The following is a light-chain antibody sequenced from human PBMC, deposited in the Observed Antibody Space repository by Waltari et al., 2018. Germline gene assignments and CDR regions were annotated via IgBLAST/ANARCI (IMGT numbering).Light chain of an antibody. J-gene: IGKJ2*01. CDR2: GAS. CDR3: QQYNNWPPP. V-gene: IGKV3-15*01. Sequence: EIVMTQSPATLSVSPGERATLSCRASPSVSSNLAWYQQKPGQAPRLLIYGASTRATGIPARFSGSGSGTEFTLTISSLQSEDFAVYYCQQYNNWPPPFGQGTKLEIK. CDR1: PSVSSN.